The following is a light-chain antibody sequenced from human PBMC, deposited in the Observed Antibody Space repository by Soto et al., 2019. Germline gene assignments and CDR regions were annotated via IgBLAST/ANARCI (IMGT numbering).Light chain of an antibody. J-gene: IGLJ2*01. CDR2: DDI. Sequence: SYELTQPPSMSVAPGQTASVTCGGDSIGSNSVHWYQQKPGQAPVLVVYDDIERPSGIPERFSGSNSGNTATLSITRVEAGDEADYYCQVWDSSNAHPIFGGGTKVTVL. CDR1: SIGSNS. CDR3: QVWDSSNAHPI. V-gene: IGLV3-21*02.